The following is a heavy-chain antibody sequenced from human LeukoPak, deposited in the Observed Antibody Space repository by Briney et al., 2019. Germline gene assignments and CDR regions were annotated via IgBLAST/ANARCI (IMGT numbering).Heavy chain of an antibody. CDR3: ARLGSDDSSGYYTDYYFDY. D-gene: IGHD3-22*01. V-gene: IGHV3-66*04. CDR1: GFTVSSNY. J-gene: IGHJ4*02. CDR2: IYSGGST. Sequence: GGSLRLSCAASGFTVSSNYMSWVRQAPGKGLEWVSVIYSGGSTYYADSVKGRFTISRDNSKNTLYLQINSLRAEDTAVYYCARLGSDDSSGYYTDYYFDYWGQGTLVTVSS.